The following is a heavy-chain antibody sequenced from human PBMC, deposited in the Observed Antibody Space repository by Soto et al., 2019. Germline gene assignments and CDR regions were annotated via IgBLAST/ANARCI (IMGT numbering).Heavy chain of an antibody. Sequence: SETLSLTCTVSGGSISSYFWSWIRQPPGEGLEWIGYIFYSGTTKYSPSLKSRVTMSLGTAKNQFSLKLTSVTAAETALYYCASGRGGTADDFDIWGPGTLVTV. CDR2: IFYSGTT. CDR3: ASGRGGTADDFDI. CDR1: GGSISSYF. D-gene: IGHD1-26*01. J-gene: IGHJ3*02. V-gene: IGHV4-59*01.